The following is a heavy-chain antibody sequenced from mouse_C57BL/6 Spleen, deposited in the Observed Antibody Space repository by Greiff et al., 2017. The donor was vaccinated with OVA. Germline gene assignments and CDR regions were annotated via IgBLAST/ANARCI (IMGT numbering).Heavy chain of an antibody. Sequence: EVKLVESGGGLVQPGGSLSLSCAASGFTFTDYYMSWVRQPPGQALEWMGFIRNKADGYTTDYSVTVKGRLTISKDNSQSILYLHMNALRAEDSASYCGASYSMTLYDLDYWGQGTSVTVSS. D-gene: IGHD2-3*01. CDR3: ASYSMTLYDLDY. CDR1: GFTFTDYY. J-gene: IGHJ4*01. CDR2: IRNKADGYTT. V-gene: IGHV7-3*01.